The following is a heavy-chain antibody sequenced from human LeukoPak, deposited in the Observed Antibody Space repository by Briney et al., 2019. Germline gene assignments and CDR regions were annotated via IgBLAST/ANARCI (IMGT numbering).Heavy chain of an antibody. Sequence: PSETLSLTCAVSGYSISSGYYWGWIRQPPGKGLEWIGSIYHSGSTYYNPSLKSRVTLSVDTSKNQFSLKLSSVIAADTAVYYCARVRMYNWFDPWGQGTLVTVSS. CDR1: GYSISSGYY. V-gene: IGHV4-38-2*01. CDR3: ARVRMYNWFDP. J-gene: IGHJ5*02. D-gene: IGHD2-8*01. CDR2: IYHSGST.